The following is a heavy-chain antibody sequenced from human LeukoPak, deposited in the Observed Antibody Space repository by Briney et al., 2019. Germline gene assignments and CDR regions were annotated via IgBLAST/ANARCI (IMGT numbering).Heavy chain of an antibody. D-gene: IGHD4-17*01. V-gene: IGHV3-30*18. J-gene: IGHJ3*02. CDR2: ISYDGSNK. CDR1: GFTFSSYG. CDR3: AKGYGAGAPAAFDI. Sequence: YPGGSLRLSCAASGFTFSSYGMHWVRQAPGKGLEWLAFISYDGSNKYYADSVKGRFTISRDNSKNTLYLQMNSLRAEDTAVYYCAKGYGAGAPAAFDIWGQGTVVTVSS.